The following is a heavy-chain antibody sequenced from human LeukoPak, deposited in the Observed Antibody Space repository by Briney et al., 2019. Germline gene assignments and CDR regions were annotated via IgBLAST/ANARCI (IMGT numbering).Heavy chain of an antibody. J-gene: IGHJ4*02. V-gene: IGHV1-69*05. Sequence: ASVKVSCKASGGTFSSYAISWVRQAPGQGLEWMGRIIPIFGTANYAQKFQGRVTITTDESTSTAYMEPSSLRSEDTAVYYCARTARSGYGRFDYWGQGTLVTVSS. CDR1: GGTFSSYA. CDR2: IIPIFGTA. D-gene: IGHD3-3*01. CDR3: ARTARSGYGRFDY.